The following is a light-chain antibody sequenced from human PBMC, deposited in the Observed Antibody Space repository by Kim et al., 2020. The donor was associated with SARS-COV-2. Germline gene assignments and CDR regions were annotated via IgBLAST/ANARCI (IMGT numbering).Light chain of an antibody. CDR2: YAS. CDR3: HQTSNLPIT. Sequence: VTPKEKVTITCRASQSIGRNLHWYQQKPDQSPKLLIKYASQSMSGVPSRFSGSGSGTDFTLTINSLEAEDAAAYYCHQTSNLPITFGQGTQLEIK. CDR1: QSIGRN. J-gene: IGKJ5*01. V-gene: IGKV6D-21*02.